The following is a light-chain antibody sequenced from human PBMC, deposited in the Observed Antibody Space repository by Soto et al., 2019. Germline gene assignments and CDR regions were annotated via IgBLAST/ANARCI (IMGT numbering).Light chain of an antibody. J-gene: IGKJ4*01. CDR2: KAS. CDR3: QQYNSYPLS. V-gene: IGKV1-5*03. Sequence: QMTQSPSTLSASVGDRVTITCRASQSISNWLAWYQQKPGKVPKLLIYKASSLESGVPSRFSGSGSGTEFTLTISSLQPDDFASYYCQQYNSYPLSFGGGTKVEIK. CDR1: QSISNW.